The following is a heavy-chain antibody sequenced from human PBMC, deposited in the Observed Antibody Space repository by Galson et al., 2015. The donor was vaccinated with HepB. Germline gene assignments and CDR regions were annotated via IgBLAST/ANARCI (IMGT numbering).Heavy chain of an antibody. D-gene: IGHD3-10*01. CDR3: AKERRFGELLFGGDY. V-gene: IGHV3-23*01. Sequence: SLRLSCAASGFIFGNYAMSWVRQTPGKGLEWVSAISGSGDSTYYADSVKGRFIISRDNSKSTVYLQMSSLRAEDTAVYYCAKERRFGELLFGGDYWGQGILVTVSS. CDR2: ISGSGDST. CDR1: GFIFGNYA. J-gene: IGHJ4*02.